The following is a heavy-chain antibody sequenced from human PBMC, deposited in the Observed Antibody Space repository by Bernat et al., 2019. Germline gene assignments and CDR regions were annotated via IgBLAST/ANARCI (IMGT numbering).Heavy chain of an antibody. V-gene: IGHV3-33*01. CDR1: GFTFSSYG. Sequence: QVQLVESGGGVVQPGRSLRLSCAASGFTFSSYGMHWVRQAPGKGLEWVAVIWYDGSNKYYADSVKGRFTISRDNSKNTLYLQMNSLRAEDTAVYYCARHHSSRWWTPDYWGQGTLVTVSS. CDR2: IWYDGSNK. J-gene: IGHJ4*02. D-gene: IGHD6-13*01. CDR3: ARHHSSRWWTPDY.